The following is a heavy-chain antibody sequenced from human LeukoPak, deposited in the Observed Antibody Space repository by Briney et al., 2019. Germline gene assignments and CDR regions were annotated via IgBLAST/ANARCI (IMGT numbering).Heavy chain of an antibody. D-gene: IGHD2-2*01. CDR2: IIPIFGTA. J-gene: IGHJ4*02. Sequence: SVKISCKASGGTFSSYAISWVRQDPGQGLEWMGGIIPIFGTANYAQKFQGRVTITADESTSTAYMELSSLRSEDTAVYYCARGYCSSTSCSDYFDYWGQGTLVTVSS. CDR1: GGTFSSYA. V-gene: IGHV1-69*01. CDR3: ARGYCSSTSCSDYFDY.